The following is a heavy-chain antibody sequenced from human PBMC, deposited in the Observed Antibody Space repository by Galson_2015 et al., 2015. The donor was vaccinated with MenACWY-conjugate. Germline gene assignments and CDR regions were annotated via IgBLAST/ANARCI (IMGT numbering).Heavy chain of an antibody. V-gene: IGHV3-74*01. CDR1: GFTFGNYW. CDR2: IDNDGNRI. D-gene: IGHD1-26*01. J-gene: IGHJ3*02. CDR3: SRGGEAKLIIVGGISDI. Sequence: SLRLSCAASGFTFGNYWMHWVRQGPGKGLEWLSRIDNDGNRITYADSVKGRFTISRDNAKNTLYLQINSVRADDTAVYYCSRGGEAKLIIVGGISDIWGQGTTVTVSS.